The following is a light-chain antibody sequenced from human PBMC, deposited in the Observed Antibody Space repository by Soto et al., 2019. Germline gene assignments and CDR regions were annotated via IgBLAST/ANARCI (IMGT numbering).Light chain of an antibody. CDR3: GSWDSSMSADV. CDR2: DNN. V-gene: IGLV1-51*01. CDR1: SSNIGNNY. J-gene: IGLJ1*01. Sequence: QSVMTPPPSVSAAPGQKVTISCSGSSSNIGNNYVSWYQQLPGTAPKLLIYDNNKRPSGNPDRFSGSKSGTSATLGISGLQTGDEADYYCGSWDSSMSADVDGTWTKANVL.